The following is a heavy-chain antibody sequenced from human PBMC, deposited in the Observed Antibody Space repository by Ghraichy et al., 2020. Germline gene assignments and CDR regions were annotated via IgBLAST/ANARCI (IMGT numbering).Heavy chain of an antibody. CDR1: GGSISSSSYY. CDR2: IYYTGST. V-gene: IGHV4-39*01. D-gene: IGHD2-8*01. CDR3: ARPNLFYGMDV. Sequence: SDTLSLTCTVSGGSISSSSYYWAWIRQPPGKGLEWIASIYYTGSTYYNPSLKSRVTISVDRSENQLSLKLKSVTAADTAVYYCARPNLFYGMDVWGQGTTVTVSS. J-gene: IGHJ6*02.